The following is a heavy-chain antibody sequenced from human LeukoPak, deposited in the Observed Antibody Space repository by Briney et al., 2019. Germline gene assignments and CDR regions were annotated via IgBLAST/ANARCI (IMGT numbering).Heavy chain of an antibody. Sequence: SETLSLTCTVSGGSISSYYWSWIRQPPGKGLEWIGYIYYSGSTNYNPSLKSRVTISVDTSKNQFSLKLSSVTAADTAVYYCARDYGSGSYVYMDVWGKGTTVTVSS. CDR2: IYYSGST. D-gene: IGHD3-10*01. CDR1: GGSISSYY. J-gene: IGHJ6*03. CDR3: ARDYGSGSYVYMDV. V-gene: IGHV4-59*12.